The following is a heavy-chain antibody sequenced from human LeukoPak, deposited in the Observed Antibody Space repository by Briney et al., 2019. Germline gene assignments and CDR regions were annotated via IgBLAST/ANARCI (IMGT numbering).Heavy chain of an antibody. Sequence: GGSLRLSCAASGFRLIDFAMSWVRQAPGKGLEWVSAMSGIGSGSYYRDSVKGRFTISRDAAKNTLYLQMNSLTAEDTAVYYCAKDTYYGSGTFYDGYFDFWGQGVLVTVSS. D-gene: IGHD3-10*01. CDR1: GFRLIDFA. V-gene: IGHV3-23*01. CDR3: AKDTYYGSGTFYDGYFDF. J-gene: IGHJ4*02. CDR2: MSGIGSGS.